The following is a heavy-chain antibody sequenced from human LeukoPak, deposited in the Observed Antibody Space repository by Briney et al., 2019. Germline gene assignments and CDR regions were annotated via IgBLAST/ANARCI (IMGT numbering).Heavy chain of an antibody. CDR2: IWYDGSKN. Sequence: PGGSLRLSCAASGFTFSSYGMHWVRHPPGTGLEWVGVIWYDGSKNNYADSAKGRLTISRDNSKNTLYLQMNILRAEDTAVYYCAKDTETRIRGTIDYWGQGTLVTVSS. CDR1: GFTFSSYG. D-gene: IGHD2-2*01. J-gene: IGHJ4*02. V-gene: IGHV3-33*06. CDR3: AKDTETRIRGTIDY.